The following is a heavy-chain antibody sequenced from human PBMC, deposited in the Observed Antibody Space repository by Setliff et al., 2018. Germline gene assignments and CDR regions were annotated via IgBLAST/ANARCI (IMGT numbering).Heavy chain of an antibody. V-gene: IGHV5-51*01. CDR1: GYSFATYW. CDR3: ARQPRRIGYSDY. D-gene: IGHD3-3*01. CDR2: IYPSDSDT. Sequence: PGESLKISCKGFGYSFATYWIGWVRQMPGKGLEWMGIIYPSDSDTRYNPSFQGQVTISADKSINTAYLQWSSLKASDTAMYYCARQPRRIGYSDYWGQGTLVTVSS. J-gene: IGHJ4*02.